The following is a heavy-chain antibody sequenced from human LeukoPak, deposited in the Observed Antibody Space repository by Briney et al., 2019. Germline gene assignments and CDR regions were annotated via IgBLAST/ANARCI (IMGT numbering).Heavy chain of an antibody. Sequence: GGSLRLSCAASGFTFTSSAVSWVPQVRGKGVEWVSTISGSESSASNADSVKGRLTISTDSSKNTLYLQMNSLRAEDTAVDYCAKDPYCTSLSCHYYFDYWGQGTLVTVSS. CDR3: AKDPYCTSLSCHYYFDY. CDR2: ISGSESSA. V-gene: IGHV3-23*01. CDR1: GFTFTSSA. D-gene: IGHD2-2*01. J-gene: IGHJ4*02.